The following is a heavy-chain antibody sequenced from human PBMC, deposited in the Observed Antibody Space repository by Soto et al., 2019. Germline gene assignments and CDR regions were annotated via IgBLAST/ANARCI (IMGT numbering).Heavy chain of an antibody. CDR1: GFTFSSYA. Sequence: GSLRLSCAASGFTFSSYAMSWVRQAPGKGLEWISAVSGSGGSTYYADSVKGRFTISRDNSKDTLYLQMNNLRAEDTAVYYCAKGSYRPHDYWGQGTLVTVSS. J-gene: IGHJ4*02. V-gene: IGHV3-23*01. D-gene: IGHD1-26*01. CDR2: VSGSGGST. CDR3: AKGSYRPHDY.